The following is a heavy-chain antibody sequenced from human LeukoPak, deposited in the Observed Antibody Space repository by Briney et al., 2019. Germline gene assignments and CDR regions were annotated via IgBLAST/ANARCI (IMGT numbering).Heavy chain of an antibody. V-gene: IGHV4-39*07. D-gene: IGHD3-10*01. J-gene: IGHJ1*01. CDR3: ARDGSSYYHGSGSYSSEYFQH. CDR1: GGSISTTNYY. CDR2: VYYSGST. Sequence: SETLSLTCTVSGGSISTTNYYWGWIRQSPGKGLEWFGCVYYSGSTYYNPSLKSRVTISVDTSQNQFSLQLTSVTAADTAVYYCARDGSSYYHGSGSYSSEYFQHWGQGTLVTVSS.